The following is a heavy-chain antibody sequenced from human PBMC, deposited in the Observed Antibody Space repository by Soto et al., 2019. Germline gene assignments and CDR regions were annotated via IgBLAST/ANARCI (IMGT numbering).Heavy chain of an antibody. CDR2: IYASGRT. D-gene: IGHD3-9*01. Sequence: QVQLQESGPGLVKPSETLSLTCTVSGVSITPYFWSWIPQPAGKAPEWVGHIYASGRTTYNPSLKSRVTMFVSQTQVSLSLTSVTAADTAVYYCARHFDVDPSLDQYYFDLWGRGALVTVSS. CDR1: GVSITPYF. V-gene: IGHV4-4*07. J-gene: IGHJ2*01. CDR3: ARHFDVDPSLDQYYFDL.